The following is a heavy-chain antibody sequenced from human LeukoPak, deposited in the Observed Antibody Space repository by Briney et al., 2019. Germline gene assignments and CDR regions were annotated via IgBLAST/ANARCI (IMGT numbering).Heavy chain of an antibody. V-gene: IGHV1-18*04. CDR2: ISTNSGNT. J-gene: IGHJ5*01. CDR3: ARDVMYAFDS. CDR1: GYSFTRNG. D-gene: IGHD2-8*01. Sequence: ASVKVSCKAFGYSFTRNGISWVRQAPGQGLEWMGWISTNSGNTDYAQNLQGRVTMTTDTSASTAYMELRSLSSDDTAVYYCARDVMYAFDSWGQGTLVTVSS.